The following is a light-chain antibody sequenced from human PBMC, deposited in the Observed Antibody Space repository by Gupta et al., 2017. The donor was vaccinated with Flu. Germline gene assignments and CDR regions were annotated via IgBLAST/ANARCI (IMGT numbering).Light chain of an antibody. Sequence: EIVLTQSTATLPLSPGERATLSCRASQSISNYLAWYQQKPGQPPRLLIYDASTRATDIPARFSGSGSGTDFTLTISSLEPEDFAVYYCQQRSNWPPLTFGGGTKVEIK. CDR1: QSISNY. J-gene: IGKJ4*01. CDR2: DAS. V-gene: IGKV3-11*01. CDR3: QQRSNWPPLT.